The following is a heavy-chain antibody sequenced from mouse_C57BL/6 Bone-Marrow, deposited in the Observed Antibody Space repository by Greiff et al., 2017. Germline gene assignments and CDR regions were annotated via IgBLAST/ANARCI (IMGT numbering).Heavy chain of an antibody. J-gene: IGHJ2*01. CDR1: GFTFSSYG. CDR2: ISSGGSYT. V-gene: IGHV5-6*01. D-gene: IGHD2-3*01. CDR3: ARQGYDYLDY. Sequence: EVQGVESGGDLVKPGGSLKLSCAASGFTFSSYGMSWVRQTPDKRLEWVATISSGGSYTNYPDSVKGRFTFSRDNAKNTLYLQMSSLTSEDTAMYYCARQGYDYLDYWGQGTTLTVSS.